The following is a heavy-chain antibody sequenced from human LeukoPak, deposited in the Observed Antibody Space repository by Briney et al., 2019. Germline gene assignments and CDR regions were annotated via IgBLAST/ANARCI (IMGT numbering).Heavy chain of an antibody. Sequence: AGGSLTLSCAASGFNFSNHAMSWLRQTPEKGLQWVSVISGSGRTTEYADSVKGRFTIPRGNSKNTLSLQMNSLRVEDTAIYYCGKNVVVKRYIDYWGQGTLVSVSS. D-gene: IGHD2-15*01. CDR2: ISGSGRTT. V-gene: IGHV3-23*01. J-gene: IGHJ4*02. CDR3: GKNVVVKRYIDY. CDR1: GFNFSNHA.